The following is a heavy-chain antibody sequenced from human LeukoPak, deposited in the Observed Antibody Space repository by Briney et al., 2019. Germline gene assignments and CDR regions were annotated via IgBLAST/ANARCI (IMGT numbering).Heavy chain of an antibody. CDR2: MNPNSGNT. D-gene: IGHD2-2*01. CDR3: ARGGYCSSTSCYARGPFDP. J-gene: IGHJ5*02. V-gene: IGHV1-8*03. Sequence: GASVKVSCKASGYTFTSYDINWVRQATGQGLEWVGWMNPNSGNTGYAQKFQGRVTITRNTSISTAYMELSSLRSEDTAVYYCARGGYCSSTSCYARGPFDPWGQGTLVTVSS. CDR1: GYTFTSYD.